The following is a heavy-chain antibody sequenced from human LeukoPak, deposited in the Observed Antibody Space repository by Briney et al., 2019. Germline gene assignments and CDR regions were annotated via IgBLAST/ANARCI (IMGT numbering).Heavy chain of an antibody. CDR2: ISSSGSTI. CDR3: ARVPYDILTGYRYFDY. CDR1: GFTFSSYE. J-gene: IGHJ4*02. V-gene: IGHV3-48*03. Sequence: GGSLRLSCAASGFTFSSYEMNWVRQAPGKGLEWVSYISSSGSTIYYADSVKGRFTISRDSAKNSLYLQMNSLRAEDTAVYYCARVPYDILTGYRYFDYWGQGTLVTVSS. D-gene: IGHD3-9*01.